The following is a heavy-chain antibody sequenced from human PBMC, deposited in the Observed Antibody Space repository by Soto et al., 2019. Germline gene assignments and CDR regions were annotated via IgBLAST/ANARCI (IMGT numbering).Heavy chain of an antibody. CDR3: ARAAFRRGSHHFDF. J-gene: IGHJ4*02. D-gene: IGHD1-26*01. V-gene: IGHV4-38-2*01. CDR2: IYQGGDT. Sequence: WETLSLTCGVSGYSISSGYYWSWIRQPPGKGLEWIGSIYQGGDTYYNPSLNSPVTISVDTSNNHFSLRLDSVTAADTAVYYCARAAFRRGSHHFDFWGQGILVTVSS. CDR1: GYSISSGYY.